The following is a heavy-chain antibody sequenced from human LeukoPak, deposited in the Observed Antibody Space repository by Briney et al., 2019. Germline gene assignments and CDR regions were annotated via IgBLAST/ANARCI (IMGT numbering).Heavy chain of an antibody. CDR1: GGSISSYY. V-gene: IGHV4-59*01. D-gene: IGHD3-10*01. CDR3: ARKQFSMVRGVSALVWFDP. CDR2: IYYSGST. Sequence: SETLSLTCTVSGGSISSYYWSWIRQPPGKGLEWIGYIYYSGSTNYNPSLKSRVTISVDTSKNQFSLKLSSVTAADTAVYYCARKQFSMVRGVSALVWFDPWGQGTLVTVSS. J-gene: IGHJ5*02.